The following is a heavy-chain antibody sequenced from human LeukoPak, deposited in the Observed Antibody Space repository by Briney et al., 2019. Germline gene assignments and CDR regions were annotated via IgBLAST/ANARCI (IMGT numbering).Heavy chain of an antibody. D-gene: IGHD2-21*02. J-gene: IGHJ4*02. Sequence: PGGSLRLSCAASGFTFSSYSMNWVRQAPGKWLEWVSSISSSSSYIYYADSVKGRLTISRDNAKNSLYLQMNSLRAEDTAVYYCARGCGGDCYSGHDYWGQGTLVTVSS. V-gene: IGHV3-21*01. CDR1: GFTFSSYS. CDR2: ISSSSSYI. CDR3: ARGCGGDCYSGHDY.